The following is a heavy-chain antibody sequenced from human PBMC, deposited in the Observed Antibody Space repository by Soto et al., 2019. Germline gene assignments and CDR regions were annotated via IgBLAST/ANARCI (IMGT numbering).Heavy chain of an antibody. CDR3: ARAAKTYYDILTGNNWFDP. Sequence: VQVSSKASVGTFSSYAISWLRQSPVQGLDWIVGIIPIFGTANYAQKFQGRVTITADESTSTAYMELSSLRSEDTAVYYCARAAKTYYDILTGNNWFDPWGQGTLVTVSS. CDR1: VGTFSSYA. CDR2: IIPIFGTA. V-gene: IGHV1-69*01. D-gene: IGHD3-9*01. J-gene: IGHJ5*02.